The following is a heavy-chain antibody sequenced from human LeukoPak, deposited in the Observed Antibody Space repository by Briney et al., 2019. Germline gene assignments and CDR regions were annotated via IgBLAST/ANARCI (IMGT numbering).Heavy chain of an antibody. J-gene: IGHJ5*02. CDR1: GYTFTSYA. CDR3: ARDPYCSGGSCYSNWFDP. Sequence: ASVKVSCKASGYTFTSYAMHWVRQAPGQRLEWMGWINAGNGNTKYSQKSQGRVTITRDTSASTAYMELSSLRSEDTAVYYCARDPYCSGGSCYSNWFDPWGQGTLVTVSS. D-gene: IGHD2-15*01. CDR2: INAGNGNT. V-gene: IGHV1-3*01.